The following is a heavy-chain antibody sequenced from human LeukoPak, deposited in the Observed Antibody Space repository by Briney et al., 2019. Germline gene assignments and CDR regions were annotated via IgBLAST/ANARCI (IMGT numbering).Heavy chain of an antibody. V-gene: IGHV5-51*01. J-gene: IGHJ5*02. CDR3: ARLAPDYADYWFDP. CDR1: GYDFSTKW. CDR2: IYPLESIT. D-gene: IGHD4-17*01. Sequence: GESLKISCQTSGYDFSTKWIGWVRQMPGKGLEWMGIIYPLESITKYSPAFQGHVTLTADTSINTAFLQWTSLKASDTAIYYCARLAPDYADYWFDPWGQGTLATVSS.